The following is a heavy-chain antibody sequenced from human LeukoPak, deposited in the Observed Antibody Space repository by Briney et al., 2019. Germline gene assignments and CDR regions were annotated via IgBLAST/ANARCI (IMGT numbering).Heavy chain of an antibody. V-gene: IGHV3-30-3*01. CDR1: GFTFSSYA. CDR3: ARVFGSGSSGMDV. Sequence: PGRSLRLSCAASGFTFSSYAMHWVRQAPGKGLEWVAIISYDGSNKYYADSVKGRFTISRDNSKNTLYLQMNSLRPEDTAVYYCARVFGSGSSGMDVWGQGTTVTVSS. CDR2: ISYDGSNK. D-gene: IGHD3-10*01. J-gene: IGHJ6*02.